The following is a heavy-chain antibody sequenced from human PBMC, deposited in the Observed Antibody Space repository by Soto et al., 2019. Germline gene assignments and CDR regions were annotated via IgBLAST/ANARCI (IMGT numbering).Heavy chain of an antibody. J-gene: IGHJ4*02. CDR3: ARYPGIAVVGRGTSFEH. CDR1: GDTFRNYA. CDR2: IIPLFST. D-gene: IGHD6-19*01. Sequence: QVQLVQSGAEVKKPGSSVKVSCKASGDTFRNYAFTWVRQAPGQGLEWMGTIIPLFSTRYAQKFQGRVTMTADESTSTVYMDLSSLKSDDTAVYYCARYPGIAVVGRGTSFEHWGQGTLVTVSS. V-gene: IGHV1-69*18.